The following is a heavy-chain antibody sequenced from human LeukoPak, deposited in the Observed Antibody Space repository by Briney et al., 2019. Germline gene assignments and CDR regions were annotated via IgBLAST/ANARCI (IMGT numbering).Heavy chain of an antibody. V-gene: IGHV3-30*18. CDR2: IANDAKTT. Sequence: GGSLRLSCAASGFTFSIYGTHWVRQAPGKGLEWVAVIANDAKTTYYADSVKGRFTISRDNSKNTFYLQMNSLRAEDTGVYYCTKEGLPSGSSWSAWFDPWGQGTLVTVSS. D-gene: IGHD3-10*01. CDR1: GFTFSIYG. J-gene: IGHJ5*02. CDR3: TKEGLPSGSSWSAWFDP.